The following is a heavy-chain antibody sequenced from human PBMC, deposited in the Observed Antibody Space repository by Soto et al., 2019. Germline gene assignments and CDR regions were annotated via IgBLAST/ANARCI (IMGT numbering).Heavy chain of an antibody. CDR2: ISDDGSSK. V-gene: IGHV3-30*18. CDR3: ANYCRVTSCFSGGLEH. J-gene: IGHJ4*02. CDR1: GFTFSSYG. D-gene: IGHD2-2*01. Sequence: QVQLVESGGGVVQPGRSLRLSCAASGFTFSSYGMHWVRQAPGKGLEWVAVISDDGSSKYYADSVKGRFPISRDNSNNTLYLQMNRLRAEDTAVYYCANYCRVTSCFSGGLEHWGQGTLVTVSS.